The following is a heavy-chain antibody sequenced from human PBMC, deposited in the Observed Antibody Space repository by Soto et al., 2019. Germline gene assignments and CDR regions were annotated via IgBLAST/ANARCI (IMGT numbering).Heavy chain of an antibody. D-gene: IGHD4-17*01. J-gene: IGHJ4*02. Sequence: GGSLRLSCAASEFTFTNAWMSWVRQAPGKGLEWVGRIKSKTAGGTTDYAAPVQGRFTISRDESRNTLYLQMNSLKTEDTAVYYCTSLYYGHWGQGTLVTVS. CDR3: TSLYYGH. V-gene: IGHV3-15*01. CDR2: IKSKTAGGTT. CDR1: EFTFTNAW.